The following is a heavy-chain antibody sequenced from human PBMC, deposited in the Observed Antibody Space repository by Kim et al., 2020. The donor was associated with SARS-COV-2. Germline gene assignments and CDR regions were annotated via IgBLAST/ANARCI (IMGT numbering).Heavy chain of an antibody. Sequence: GGSLRLSCAASGFTFDDYAIQWVRQVPGKGLEWVSLISRDGGEIKYADSGKGRFTISRDNSKKSVYLQMNSLRSEDTDLYYCVRGQQWLIKNWGQGTQVTVSS. CDR3: VRGQQWLIKN. J-gene: IGHJ4*02. CDR2: ISRDGGEI. V-gene: IGHV3-43*02. CDR1: GFTFDDYA. D-gene: IGHD6-19*01.